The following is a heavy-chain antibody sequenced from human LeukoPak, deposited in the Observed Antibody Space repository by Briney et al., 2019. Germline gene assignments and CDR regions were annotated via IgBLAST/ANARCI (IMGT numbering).Heavy chain of an antibody. J-gene: IGHJ4*02. CDR2: IYYSGTT. V-gene: IGHV4-59*01. CDR3: ARGVYIAAAQYAY. CDR1: GGSISSYY. Sequence: ASEALSLTCTVSGGSISSYYWSWIRQPPGKGLEWIGYIYYSGTTNYNPSLKSRVTISVDTSKNQFSLKLSSVTAADTAVYYCARGVYIAAAQYAYWGQGTLVTVSS. D-gene: IGHD6-13*01.